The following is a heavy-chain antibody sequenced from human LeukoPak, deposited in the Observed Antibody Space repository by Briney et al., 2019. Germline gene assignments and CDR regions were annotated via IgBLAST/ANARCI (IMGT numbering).Heavy chain of an antibody. CDR3: ARDHRSGYSDY. CDR1: GFTFSNYG. CDR2: IWYDGSNK. D-gene: IGHD3-22*01. V-gene: IGHV3-33*01. Sequence: PGGSLRLSCAPSGFTFSNYGMHWVRQAPGKGLEWVAIIWYDGSNKYYADSVKGRFTISRDNSKNTLSLQMNSLRAEDTAVYYCARDHRSGYSDYWGQGTLVTVSS. J-gene: IGHJ4*02.